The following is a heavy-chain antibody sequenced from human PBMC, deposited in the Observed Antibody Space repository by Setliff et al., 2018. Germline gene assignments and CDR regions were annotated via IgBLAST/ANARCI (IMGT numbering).Heavy chain of an antibody. J-gene: IGHJ5*02. CDR3: ARQGDVGS. D-gene: IGHD3-10*02. V-gene: IGHV1-69*13. CDR1: GGTFNTYA. Sequence: SVKVSCKASGGTFNTYAINWVRQAPGQGLAWMGGIVPVFGTRNYAQKFQGRVTFSADDSANTAYMELTSLTSEDTAVYYCARQGDVGSWGQGTLVTVSS. CDR2: IVPVFGTR.